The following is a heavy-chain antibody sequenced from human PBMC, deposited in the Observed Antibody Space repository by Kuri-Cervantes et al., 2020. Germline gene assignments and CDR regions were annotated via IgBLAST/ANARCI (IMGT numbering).Heavy chain of an antibody. D-gene: IGHD3-22*01. CDR3: AKDTGISRIVVMTSVAFDAFDI. J-gene: IGHJ3*02. Sequence: GESLKISCAASGFTFSSYWMHWVRQAPGKGLVWVSRISTDGSSTKYADSVKGRFIISRDNAKNTLYLQMNSLRVEDTAVYYCAKDTGISRIVVMTSVAFDAFDIWGQGTRVTVSS. CDR1: GFTFSSYW. CDR2: ISTDGSST. V-gene: IGHV3-74*03.